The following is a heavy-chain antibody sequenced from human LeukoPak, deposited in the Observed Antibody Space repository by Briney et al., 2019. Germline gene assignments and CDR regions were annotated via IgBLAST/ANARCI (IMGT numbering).Heavy chain of an antibody. V-gene: IGHV3-30*03. CDR3: ARDLGYSYGLDY. D-gene: IGHD5-18*01. Sequence: GGSLRLSCAASGFTFSSYSMNWVRQAPGKGLEWVAVISYDGSNKYYADSVKGRFTISRDNSKNTLYLQMNSLRAEDTAVYYCARDLGYSYGLDYWGQGTLVTVSS. J-gene: IGHJ4*02. CDR1: GFTFSSYS. CDR2: ISYDGSNK.